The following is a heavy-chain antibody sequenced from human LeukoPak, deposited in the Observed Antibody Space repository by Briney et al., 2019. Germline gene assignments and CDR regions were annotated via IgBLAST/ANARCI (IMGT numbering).Heavy chain of an antibody. CDR2: ISSSSSYI. CDR3: ARGSDYYDSSGYKTGHAFDI. CDR1: GFTFSSYS. Sequence: GGSLRLSCAASGFTFSSYSMNWVRQAPGKGLEWVSSISSSSSYIYYADSVKGRFTISRDNAKNSLYLQMNSLRAEDTAVYYCARGSDYYDSSGYKTGHAFDIWGQGTMVTVSS. V-gene: IGHV3-21*01. J-gene: IGHJ3*02. D-gene: IGHD3-22*01.